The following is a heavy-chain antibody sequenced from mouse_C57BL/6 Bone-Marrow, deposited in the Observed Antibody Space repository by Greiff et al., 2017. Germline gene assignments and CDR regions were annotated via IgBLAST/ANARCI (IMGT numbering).Heavy chain of an antibody. Sequence: QVQLQQPGAELVKPGASVKLSCKASGYTFTSYWMHWVKQRPGQGLEWIGMIHPNSGSTNYNEKFKSKATLTVDKSSSTAYMQLSSLTSEDSAVYYCARKGSPYAMDYWGQGTSVTVSS. CDR2: IHPNSGST. J-gene: IGHJ4*01. CDR1: GYTFTSYW. V-gene: IGHV1-64*01. CDR3: ARKGSPYAMDY.